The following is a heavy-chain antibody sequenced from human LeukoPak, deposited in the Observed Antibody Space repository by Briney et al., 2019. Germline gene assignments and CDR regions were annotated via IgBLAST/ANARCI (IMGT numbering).Heavy chain of an antibody. D-gene: IGHD2-15*01. V-gene: IGHV4-34*01. CDR3: AIGYCSGGSCFPDY. CDR1: GGSFSGYY. J-gene: IGHJ4*02. Sequence: SETLSLTCAVYGGSFSGYYWSWIRQPPGKGLEWIREINHSGSTNYNPSLKSRVTISVDTSKNQFSLKLSSVTAADTAVYYCAIGYCSGGSCFPDYWGQGTLVTVSS. CDR2: INHSGST.